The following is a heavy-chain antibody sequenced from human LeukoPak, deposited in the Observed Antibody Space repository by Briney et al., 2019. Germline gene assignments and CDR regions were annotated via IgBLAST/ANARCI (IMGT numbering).Heavy chain of an antibody. CDR3: ARGRIAAAGTEYFQH. D-gene: IGHD6-13*01. CDR2: IYYSGST. V-gene: IGHV4-59*01. CDR1: GGSISSYY. J-gene: IGHJ1*01. Sequence: SETLSLTCAVYGGSISSYYWSWIRQPPGKGLEWIGYIYYSGSTNYNPSLKSRVTISVDTSKNQFSLKLSSVTAADTAVYYCARGRIAAAGTEYFQHWGQGTLVTVSS.